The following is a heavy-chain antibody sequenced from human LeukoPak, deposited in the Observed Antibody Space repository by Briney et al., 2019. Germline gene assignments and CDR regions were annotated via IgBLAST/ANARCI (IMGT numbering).Heavy chain of an antibody. J-gene: IGHJ4*02. Sequence: PETLSLTCAVYVGSFSGDYCSWIRQPPGKGRECIGEINHSGSTNYNPSLKSRVTISVDTSKNQFSLKLTSVTAAATAVYYCARDLGSGWYLYWGQGTLVTVSS. D-gene: IGHD6-19*01. V-gene: IGHV4-34*01. CDR2: INHSGST. CDR1: VGSFSGDY. CDR3: ARDLGSGWYLY.